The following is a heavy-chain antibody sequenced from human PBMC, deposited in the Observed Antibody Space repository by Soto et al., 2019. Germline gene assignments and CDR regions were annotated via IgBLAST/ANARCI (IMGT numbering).Heavy chain of an antibody. J-gene: IGHJ5*02. Sequence: GGSLRLSCAASGFTFSSYALSWVRQAPGKGLEWVSIIGDSGGSTFYADSVKGRCTISRDNSKNTLYLQMNSLRAEDTAVYYCAKDAVYYDILTGLNHWYDPWGQGTLVTVSS. D-gene: IGHD3-9*01. CDR3: AKDAVYYDILTGLNHWYDP. V-gene: IGHV3-23*01. CDR2: IGDSGGST. CDR1: GFTFSSYA.